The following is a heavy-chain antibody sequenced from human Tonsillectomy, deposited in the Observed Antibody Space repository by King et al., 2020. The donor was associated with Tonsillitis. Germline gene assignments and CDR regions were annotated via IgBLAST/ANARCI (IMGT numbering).Heavy chain of an antibody. CDR2: ISYDGSNK. V-gene: IGHV3-33*05. CDR1: GFTFSSYG. Sequence: VQLVESGGGVVQPGRSLRLSCAASGFTFSSYGMHWVRQAPGKGLEWVAVISYDGSNKYYADSVKGRFTISRDNSKNTLYLQMNSLRAEDTAVYYCARDRFGYSGYVQVDLFDYWGQGTLVTVSS. CDR3: ARDRFGYSGYVQVDLFDY. D-gene: IGHD5-12*01. J-gene: IGHJ4*02.